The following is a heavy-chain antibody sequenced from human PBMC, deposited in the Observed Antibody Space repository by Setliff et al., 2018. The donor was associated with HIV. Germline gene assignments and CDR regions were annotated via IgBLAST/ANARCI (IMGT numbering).Heavy chain of an antibody. V-gene: IGHV1-69*05. CDR1: GGTFSSYA. D-gene: IGHD2-2*01. CDR3: ARVYCSIASCYDEYYFDY. J-gene: IGHJ4*02. CDR2: IIPIFGTA. Sequence: SVKVSCKASGGTFSSYAISWVRQAPGQGLEWMGGIIPIFGTANYAQKFQGRVTVTRDASTSTVYTDLSSLRSDDTAVYFCARVYCSIASCYDEYYFDYWGQGTLVTVSS.